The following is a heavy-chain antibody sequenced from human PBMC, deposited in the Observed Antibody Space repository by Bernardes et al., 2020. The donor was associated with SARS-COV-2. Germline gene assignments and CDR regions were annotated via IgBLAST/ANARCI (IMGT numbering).Heavy chain of an antibody. Sequence: GGSLRLSCAAFGFTFSNFCMSWVRQAPGKGLEWVDNIKEDGSAAHYADSMRGRIIASRDNAKNSLSLQMNSLRAEDTALYYCARGFLHYANYVDYFGYWGQEALGTVSS. J-gene: IGHJ4*02. CDR2: IKEDGSAA. D-gene: IGHD4-17*01. V-gene: IGHV3-7*01. CDR1: GFTFSNFC. CDR3: ARGFLHYANYVDYFGY.